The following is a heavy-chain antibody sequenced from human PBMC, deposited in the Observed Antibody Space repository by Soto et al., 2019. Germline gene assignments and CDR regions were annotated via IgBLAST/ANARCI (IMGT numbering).Heavy chain of an antibody. Sequence: SETLSLTCAVYGGSFSGYYWSWIRQPPGKGLEWIGEINHSGSTNYNPSLKSRVTISVDTSKNQFSLKLSSVTAADTAVYYCARVPEDIVVVPAAPKSIEAAGPNWIYPWGQGTLVTVSS. CDR1: GGSFSGYY. D-gene: IGHD2-2*01. J-gene: IGHJ5*02. V-gene: IGHV4-34*01. CDR3: ARVPEDIVVVPAAPKSIEAAGPNWIYP. CDR2: INHSGST.